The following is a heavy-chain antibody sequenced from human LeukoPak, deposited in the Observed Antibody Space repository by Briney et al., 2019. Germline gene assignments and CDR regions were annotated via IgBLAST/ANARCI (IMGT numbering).Heavy chain of an antibody. J-gene: IGHJ5*02. Sequence: SQTLSLTCTVSGGSISSGGYYWSWIRQHPGKGLEWIGYIYYSGSTYYNPSLKSRVTISVDTSKNQFSLKLSSVTAADTAVYYCARDGDYGDYGWFDPWGQGTLVTVSS. CDR2: IYYSGST. D-gene: IGHD4-17*01. CDR1: GGSISSGGYY. V-gene: IGHV4-31*03. CDR3: ARDGDYGDYGWFDP.